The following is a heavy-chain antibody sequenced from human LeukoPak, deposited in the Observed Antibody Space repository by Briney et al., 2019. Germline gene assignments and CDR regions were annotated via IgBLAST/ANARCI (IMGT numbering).Heavy chain of an antibody. D-gene: IGHD1-26*01. J-gene: IGHJ5*02. CDR2: ISAYNGNT. V-gene: IGHV1-18*01. Sequence: GASVKVSCKASGYTFTSYGISWVRQAPGQGLEWMGWISAYNGNTNYAQKLQGRVTMTRDTSISTAYMELSRLRSDDTAVYYCARVLPRYSGSYFRFWFDPWGQGTLVTVSS. CDR1: GYTFTSYG. CDR3: ARVLPRYSGSYFRFWFDP.